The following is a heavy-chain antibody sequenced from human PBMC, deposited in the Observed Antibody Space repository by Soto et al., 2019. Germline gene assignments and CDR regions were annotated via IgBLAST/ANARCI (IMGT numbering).Heavy chain of an antibody. CDR1: SGSISSSDYY. V-gene: IGHV4-30-4*01. J-gene: IGHJ6*02. CDR3: ARHSDGSGSNYYYGMDV. Sequence: SETLSLTCSVSSGSISSSDYYWSLIRQPPGKGLEWIGYINYSGRTYYKPSLKSRLSMSIDTSKNQFSLRLTSVTVADTAVYYCARHSDGSGSNYYYGMDVWGQGTTVTVSS. CDR2: INYSGRT. D-gene: IGHD3-10*01.